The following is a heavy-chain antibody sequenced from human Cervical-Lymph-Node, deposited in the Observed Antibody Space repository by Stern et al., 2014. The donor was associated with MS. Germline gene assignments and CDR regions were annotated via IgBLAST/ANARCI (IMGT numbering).Heavy chain of an antibody. CDR2: IVPIFGTA. CDR3: ARDRKLGSGYYFDY. V-gene: IGHV1-69*01. CDR1: GGTFSSYA. Sequence: VQLVESGAEVKKPGASVKVSCKASGGTFSSYAISWVRQAPGQGLEWMGGIVPIFGTANYAQKCQGRVTITADESTSTAYMELSSLRSEDTAVYYCARDRKLGSGYYFDYWGQGTLVTVSS. J-gene: IGHJ4*02. D-gene: IGHD3-22*01.